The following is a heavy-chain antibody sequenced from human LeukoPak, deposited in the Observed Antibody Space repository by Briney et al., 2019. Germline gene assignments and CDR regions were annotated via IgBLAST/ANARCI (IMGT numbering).Heavy chain of an antibody. CDR3: AKDRAAGGFGDSLDY. D-gene: IGHD3-10*01. V-gene: IGHV3-30-3*01. J-gene: IGHJ4*02. Sequence: GGSLRLSCAASGFTFSSYAMHWVRQAPGKGLEWVAVISYDGSNKYYADSVKGRFTISRDNSKNTLYLQMNSLRAEDTAVYYCAKDRAAGGFGDSLDYWGQGTLVTVSS. CDR1: GFTFSSYA. CDR2: ISYDGSNK.